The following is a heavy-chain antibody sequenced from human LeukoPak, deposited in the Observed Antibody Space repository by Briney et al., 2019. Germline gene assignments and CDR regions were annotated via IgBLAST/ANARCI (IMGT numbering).Heavy chain of an antibody. V-gene: IGHV4-34*01. J-gene: IGHJ5*02. Sequence: PSETLSLTCAVYGGSFSGYYWSWIRQPPGKGLEWIGVINHSGSTNYNPSLKSRVTISVDTSKNQFSLKLSSVTAADTAVYYCARGRAYSSSWYEAWFDPWGQGTLVTVSS. CDR1: GGSFSGYY. CDR2: INHSGST. CDR3: ARGRAYSSSWYEAWFDP. D-gene: IGHD6-13*01.